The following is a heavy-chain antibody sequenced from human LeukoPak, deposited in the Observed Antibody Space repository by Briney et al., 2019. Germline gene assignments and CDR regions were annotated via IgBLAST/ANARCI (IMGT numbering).Heavy chain of an antibody. CDR1: GFTFDDYA. CDR2: ISWNSGSI. V-gene: IGHV3-9*01. D-gene: IGHD1-26*01. J-gene: IGHJ3*02. Sequence: PGGSLRLSCAASGFTFDDYAMHWVRQAPGEGLEWVSGISWNSGSIGYADSVKGRFTISRDNAKNSLYLQMNSLRAEDTALYYCAKGKSGSYTDAFDIWGQGTMVTVSS. CDR3: AKGKSGSYTDAFDI.